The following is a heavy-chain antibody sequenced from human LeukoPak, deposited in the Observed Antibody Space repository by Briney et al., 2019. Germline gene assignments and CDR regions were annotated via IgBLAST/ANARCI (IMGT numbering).Heavy chain of an antibody. Sequence: GGSPRLSCAASGFTFDDYTMHWVRQVPGKGLEWVSLITRDGGSSFYADSVKGRFTISRDNNKNSLSLQMNSLRTEDTALYYCATERQQYFDYWGQGTLVTVSS. J-gene: IGHJ4*02. CDR1: GFTFDDYT. CDR2: ITRDGGSS. D-gene: IGHD6-13*01. V-gene: IGHV3-43*01. CDR3: ATERQQYFDY.